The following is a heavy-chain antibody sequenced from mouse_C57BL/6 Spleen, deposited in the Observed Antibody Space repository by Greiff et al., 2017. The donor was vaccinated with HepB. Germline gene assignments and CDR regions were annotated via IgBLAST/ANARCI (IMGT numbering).Heavy chain of an antibody. CDR2: IDPEDGET. D-gene: IGHD2-4*01. CDR3: ASPYDYDVWYFDV. J-gene: IGHJ1*03. V-gene: IGHV14-2*01. CDR1: GFNIKDYY. Sequence: EVKLQESGAELVKPGASVKLSCTASGFNIKDYYMHWVKQRTEQGLEWIGRIDPEDGETKYAPKFQGKATITADTSSNTAYLQLSSLTSEDTAVYYCASPYDYDVWYFDVWGTGTTVTVSS.